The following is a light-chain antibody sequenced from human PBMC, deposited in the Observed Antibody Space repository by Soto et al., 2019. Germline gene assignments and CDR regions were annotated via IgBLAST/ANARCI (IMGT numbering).Light chain of an antibody. CDR2: GAS. CDR3: QHYGSSPPIT. V-gene: IGKV3-20*01. Sequence: EIVLTQSPGTLSLSPGERATLSCRASQSVRSTSLAWYQQKPGQAPRLLLYGASSRATGIPDKFSGGVSGKDFTLTISRLEPEDFAVYYCQHYGSSPPITFGQGTRLEIK. J-gene: IGKJ5*01. CDR1: QSVRSTS.